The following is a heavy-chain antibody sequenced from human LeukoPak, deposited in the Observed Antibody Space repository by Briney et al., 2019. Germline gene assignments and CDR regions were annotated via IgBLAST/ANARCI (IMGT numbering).Heavy chain of an antibody. CDR3: ARLELAYCGGDCYSLDY. CDR2: IDPSDSYT. Sequence: RGESLRISCKGSGYSFTSYWISWVRQMPGKGLEWMGRIDPSDSYTNYSPSFQGHVTISADESISTAYLQWSSLKASDTAMYYCARLELAYCGGDCYSLDYWGQGTLVTVSS. D-gene: IGHD2-21*02. V-gene: IGHV5-10-1*01. CDR1: GYSFTSYW. J-gene: IGHJ4*02.